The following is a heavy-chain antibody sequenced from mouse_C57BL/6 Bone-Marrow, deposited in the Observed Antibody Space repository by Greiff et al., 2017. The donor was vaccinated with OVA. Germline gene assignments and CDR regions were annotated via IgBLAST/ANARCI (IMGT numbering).Heavy chain of an antibody. D-gene: IGHD1-1*01. CDR2: ISDGGSYT. Sequence: EVKLQESGGGLVKPGGSLKLSCAASGFTFSSYAMSWVRHTPEKRLEWVATISDGGSYTYYPDNVKGRFTISRDNAKNNLYLQMSHLKSEDTAMYYCARVYYYGTIDYWGQGTTLTVSS. CDR1: GFTFSSYA. J-gene: IGHJ2*01. V-gene: IGHV5-4*03. CDR3: ARVYYYGTIDY.